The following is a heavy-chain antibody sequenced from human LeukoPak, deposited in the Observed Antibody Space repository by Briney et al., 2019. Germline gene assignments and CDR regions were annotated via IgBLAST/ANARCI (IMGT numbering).Heavy chain of an antibody. D-gene: IGHD3-3*01. CDR3: ARGGGRDFWSGYEVDY. CDR1: GFTFSSYS. CDR2: ISSSSSTI. V-gene: IGHV3-48*04. J-gene: IGHJ4*02. Sequence: GGFLRLSCAASGFTFSSYSMNWVRQAPGKGLEWVSYISSSSSTIYYADSVKGRFTISRDNAKNSLYLQMNSLRAEDTAVYYCARGGGRDFWSGYEVDYWGQGTLVTVSS.